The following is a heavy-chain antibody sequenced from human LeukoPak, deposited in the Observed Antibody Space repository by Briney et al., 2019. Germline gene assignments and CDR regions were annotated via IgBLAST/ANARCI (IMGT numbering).Heavy chain of an antibody. Sequence: SETLSLTCTVSGGSISSYYWSWVRQPPGKGLEWRGYIYYSGSTNYHPSLNSRVTISVDTSNNQFSLKLSSVTAADTAVYYCARGLILVDAFDIWGQGTMVTVSS. J-gene: IGHJ3*02. V-gene: IGHV4-59*13. CDR2: IYYSGST. CDR3: ARGLILVDAFDI. CDR1: GGSISSYY.